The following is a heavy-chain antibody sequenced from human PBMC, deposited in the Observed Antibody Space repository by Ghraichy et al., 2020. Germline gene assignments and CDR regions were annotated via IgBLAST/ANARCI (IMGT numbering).Heavy chain of an antibody. V-gene: IGHV3-11*01. D-gene: IGHD4-11*01. CDR1: GFTFSDYY. CDR2: ISGTGRNT. Sequence: GGSLRLSCAASGFTFSDYYMSWIRQAPGKGLEWVSYISGTGRNTYYAGSVEGRFTISRDNAKNSLSLQMNSLRAEDTVVYYCVRESNSGMDVWGQGTTVTVSS. J-gene: IGHJ6*02. CDR3: VRESNSGMDV.